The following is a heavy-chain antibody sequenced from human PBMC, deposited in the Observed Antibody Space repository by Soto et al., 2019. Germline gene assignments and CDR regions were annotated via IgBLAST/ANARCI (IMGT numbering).Heavy chain of an antibody. Sequence: ASVKVSCKVSGYTLTELSMHWVRQDPGKGLEWMGGFDPEDGETIYAQKFQGRVTMTEDTSTDTAYMELSSLRSEDTAVYYCATGGGYCSSTSCYTKGMDVWGQGTTVTVSS. D-gene: IGHD2-2*02. CDR3: ATGGGYCSSTSCYTKGMDV. CDR1: GYTLTELS. V-gene: IGHV1-24*01. J-gene: IGHJ6*02. CDR2: FDPEDGET.